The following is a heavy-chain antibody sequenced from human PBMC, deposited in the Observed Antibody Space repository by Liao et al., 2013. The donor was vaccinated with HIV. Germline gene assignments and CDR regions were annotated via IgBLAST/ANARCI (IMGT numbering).Heavy chain of an antibody. V-gene: IGHV4-39*07. Sequence: QPQLQESGPGLVKPSEPLSLTCTVSGASISTSTYFWGWIRQPPGKRLEWIGSMDNSGSTYYNPSLKSRVTTSIDTSKNQFSLKLTSVTAADTAVYYCARLGVRIVLGLADYWGQGTPGHRL. D-gene: IGHD3-16*01. CDR2: MDNSGST. J-gene: IGHJ4*02. CDR1: GASISTSTYF. CDR3: ARLGVRIVLGLADY.